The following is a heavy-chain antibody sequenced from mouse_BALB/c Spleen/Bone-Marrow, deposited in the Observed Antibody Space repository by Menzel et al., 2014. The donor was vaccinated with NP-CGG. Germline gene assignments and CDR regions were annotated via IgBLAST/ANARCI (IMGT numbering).Heavy chain of an antibody. V-gene: IGHV5-17*02. CDR2: ISSGSSTI. D-gene: IGHD2-4*01. J-gene: IGHJ4*01. Sequence: EVQLVESGGGLVQPGGSRKLSCAASGFTFSSFGMHWVRQAPEKGLEWVAYISSGSSTIYYADTVKGRFTISRDNPKNNLFLQMTSLRSEDTAMYYCARSGIYNDYDGNSSYAMDFWGQGTSVTVSS. CDR3: ARSGIYNDYDGNSSYAMDF. CDR1: GFTFSSFG.